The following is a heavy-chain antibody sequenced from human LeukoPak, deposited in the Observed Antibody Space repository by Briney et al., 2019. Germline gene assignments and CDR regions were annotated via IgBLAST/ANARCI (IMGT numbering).Heavy chain of an antibody. CDR2: INYSGRM. J-gene: IGHJ4*02. CDR1: GYSIRSGYD. Sequence: SETLSLTCIVSGYSIRSGYDWGWIRQAPGKGLEWIASINYSGRMYGNPSLKSRINISVDTSKNQFSLRLSSVTAADTAVYYCARDRSGSYSLGVWGQGTLVTVSS. CDR3: ARDRSGSYSLGV. V-gene: IGHV4-38-2*02. D-gene: IGHD1-26*01.